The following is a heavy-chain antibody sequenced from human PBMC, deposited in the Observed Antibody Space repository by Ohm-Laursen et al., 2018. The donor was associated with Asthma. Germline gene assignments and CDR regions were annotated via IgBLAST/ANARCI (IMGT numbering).Heavy chain of an antibody. D-gene: IGHD2-15*01. Sequence: SDTLSLTCTVSGGSISSSNYYWGWVRQPPGKGLEWIGSRSYSGPTYSTPSFKSRVTISVDSSKNQFSLKLSSVTAADTAVYYCARGSTPYWFDPWGQGTLVTVSS. CDR2: RSYSGPT. V-gene: IGHV4-39*07. CDR3: ARGSTPYWFDP. CDR1: GGSISSSNYY. J-gene: IGHJ5*02.